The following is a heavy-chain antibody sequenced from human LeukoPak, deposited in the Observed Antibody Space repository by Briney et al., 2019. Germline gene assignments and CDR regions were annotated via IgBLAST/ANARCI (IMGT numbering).Heavy chain of an antibody. Sequence: PSESLSLTCAVYGGSFSGYYWSWIRQPPGKWLEWIGEINHSGSTNYNPSLKSRVTISVDTSKNQFSLKLSSVTAADTAVYYCAREARGGYSYGFDYWGQGTLVTVSS. J-gene: IGHJ4*02. D-gene: IGHD5-18*01. CDR1: GGSFSGYY. CDR3: AREARGGYSYGFDY. V-gene: IGHV4-34*01. CDR2: INHSGST.